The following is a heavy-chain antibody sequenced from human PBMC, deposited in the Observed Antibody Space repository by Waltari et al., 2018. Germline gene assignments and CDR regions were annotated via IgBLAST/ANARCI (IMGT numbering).Heavy chain of an antibody. V-gene: IGHV4-34*01. Sequence: QVQLQQWGAGLLKSSETLSLTCAVYGGSFRGYYWRWIRRPPGRWLEWIGEINHSGSTNYNPSLKSRVTISVDTSKNQFSLKLSSVTAADTAVYYCARGGALKYYVINGRSFDYWGQGTLVTVSS. CDR2: INHSGST. J-gene: IGHJ4*02. CDR3: ARGGALKYYVINGRSFDY. CDR1: GGSFRGYY. D-gene: IGHD3-10*02.